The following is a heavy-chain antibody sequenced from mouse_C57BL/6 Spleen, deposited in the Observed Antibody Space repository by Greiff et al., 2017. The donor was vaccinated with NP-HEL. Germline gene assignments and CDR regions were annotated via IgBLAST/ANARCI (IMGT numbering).Heavy chain of an antibody. V-gene: IGHV5-16*01. Sequence: EVQRVESEGGLVQPGSSMKLSCTASGFTFSDYYMAWVRQVPEKGLEWVANINYDGSSTYYLDSLKSRFIISRDNAKNILYLQMSSLKSEDTATYYCARVFPQLRPYYFDYWGQGTTLTVSS. CDR1: GFTFSDYY. CDR2: INYDGSST. D-gene: IGHD3-2*02. CDR3: ARVFPQLRPYYFDY. J-gene: IGHJ2*01.